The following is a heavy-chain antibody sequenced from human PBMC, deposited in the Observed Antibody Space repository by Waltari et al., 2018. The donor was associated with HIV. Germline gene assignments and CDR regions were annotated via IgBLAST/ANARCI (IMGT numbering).Heavy chain of an antibody. CDR1: GFPFLTSD. J-gene: IGHJ4*02. V-gene: IGHV3-48*03. CDR3: ARLRIDTIMGAAFDY. CDR2: TRSRGSRK. Sequence: EVQLVESVGGLVHPGEPLRLACAASGFPFLTSDMHWVRQAPGKGLEWVAYTRSRGSRKDYAESVKGRFTISKVTAENSVYLQMNSLRVEDTALYYCARLRIDTIMGAAFDYWGQGTLVTVSS. D-gene: IGHD3-16*01.